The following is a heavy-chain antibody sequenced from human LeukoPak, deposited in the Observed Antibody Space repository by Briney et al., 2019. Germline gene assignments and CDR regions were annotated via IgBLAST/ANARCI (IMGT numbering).Heavy chain of an antibody. D-gene: IGHD3-22*01. CDR3: ARDGPVVVINGRLDY. CDR1: GFTFSSYA. Sequence: PGGSLRLSCAASGFTFSSYAMHWVRQAPGKGLEWVAVISYDGSNKYYADSVKGRFTISRDNSKNTLYLQMNSLRAEDTAVYYCARDGPVVVINGRLDYWGQGTLVTVSS. CDR2: ISYDGSNK. J-gene: IGHJ4*02. V-gene: IGHV3-30*04.